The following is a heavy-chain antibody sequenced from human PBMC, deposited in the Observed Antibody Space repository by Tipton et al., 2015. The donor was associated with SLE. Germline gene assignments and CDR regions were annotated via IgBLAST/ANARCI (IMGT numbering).Heavy chain of an antibody. J-gene: IGHJ4*02. V-gene: IGHV4-39*07. CDR1: GGSISSSSYY. CDR2: IKHSGST. Sequence: TLSLTCTVSGGSISSSSYYWSWIRQPPGKGLEWIGEIKHSGSTNYNPSLKSRVTISVDTSKNQFSLKLSSVTAEDTAVYYCATAYSVAAYYFDYWGQGTLVTVSS. CDR3: ATAYSVAAYYFDY. D-gene: IGHD6-19*01.